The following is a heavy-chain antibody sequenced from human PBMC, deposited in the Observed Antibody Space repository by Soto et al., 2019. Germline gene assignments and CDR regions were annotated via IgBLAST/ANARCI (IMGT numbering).Heavy chain of an antibody. J-gene: IGHJ6*03. V-gene: IGHV4-59*08. CDR3: ARHGYYYYYMAV. Sequence: PSETLSLTCTVSGGSISSYYWSWIRQPPGKGLEWIGYIYYSGSTNYNPSLKSRVTISVDTSKNQFSLKLSSVTAADTAVYYCARHGYYYYYMAVWGKGTTVTVSS. CDR2: IYYSGST. CDR1: GGSISSYY.